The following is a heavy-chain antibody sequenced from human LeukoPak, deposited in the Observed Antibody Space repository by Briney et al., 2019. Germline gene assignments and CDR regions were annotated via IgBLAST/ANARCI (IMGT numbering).Heavy chain of an antibody. J-gene: IGHJ5*02. CDR2: INPNRGGT. CDR1: GYTFTGYY. CDR3: ARELAVVNWFDP. D-gene: IGHD6-19*01. Sequence: ASVKVSCKASGYTFTGYYMHWVRQAPGQGLEWMGWINPNRGGTNYAQKFQGRVTMTRDTSISTAYMELSRLRSDDTAVYYCARELAVVNWFDPWGQGTLVTVSS. V-gene: IGHV1-2*02.